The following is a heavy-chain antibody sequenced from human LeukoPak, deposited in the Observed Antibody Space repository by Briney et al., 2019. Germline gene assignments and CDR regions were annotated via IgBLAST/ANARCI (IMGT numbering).Heavy chain of an antibody. Sequence: ASVTVSCQASGYTFTSYDINWLRQATGQRLAWMGWMNPKSGNTGYTQKFQGRVTMTRNTSISTAYMELSSLRSEDTAVYYWARVVVVPDYYYYGMDVWGQGTTVTVSS. CDR3: ARVVVVPDYYYYGMDV. V-gene: IGHV1-8*01. J-gene: IGHJ6*02. CDR1: GYTFTSYD. CDR2: MNPKSGNT. D-gene: IGHD2-2*01.